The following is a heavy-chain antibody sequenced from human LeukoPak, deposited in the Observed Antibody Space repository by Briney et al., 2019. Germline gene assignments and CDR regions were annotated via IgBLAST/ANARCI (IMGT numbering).Heavy chain of an antibody. CDR2: ISSSSSYI. Sequence: GGSLRLSCAASGFTFSSYAMSWVRQAPGKGLEWVSSISSSSSYIYYADSVKGRFTISRDNAKNSLYLQMNSLRAEDTAVYYCAKDREWEEVNHPSYYYYGMDVWGQGTTVTVSS. V-gene: IGHV3-21*01. D-gene: IGHD1-26*01. J-gene: IGHJ6*02. CDR1: GFTFSSYA. CDR3: AKDREWEEVNHPSYYYYGMDV.